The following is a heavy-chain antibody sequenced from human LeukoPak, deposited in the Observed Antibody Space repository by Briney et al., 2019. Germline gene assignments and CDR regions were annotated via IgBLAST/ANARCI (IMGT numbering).Heavy chain of an antibody. V-gene: IGHV3-9*01. Sequence: SLRLSCAASGFTFDDYAMHWVRQAPGKGLEWVSGISWNSGSIGYADSVKGRFTISRDNAKNSLYLQMNSLRAEDTALYYCAKHRGGVIDYWGQGTLVTVSS. CDR1: GFTFDDYA. J-gene: IGHJ4*02. CDR3: AKHRGGVIDY. D-gene: IGHD2-8*02. CDR2: ISWNSGSI.